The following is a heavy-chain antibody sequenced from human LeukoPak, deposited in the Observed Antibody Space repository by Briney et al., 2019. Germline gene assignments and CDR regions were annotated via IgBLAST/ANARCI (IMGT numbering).Heavy chain of an antibody. J-gene: IGHJ6*04. CDR1: GGTFSSYA. CDR3: ARRAGEGSYYNGDYYYYCGMDV. D-gene: IGHD3-10*01. Sequence: ASVKVSCKASGGTFSSYAISWVRQAPGQGLEWMGGIIPIFGTANYAQKFQGRVTITADKSTSTAYMELSSLRSEDTAVYYCARRAGEGSYYNGDYYYYCGMDVWGKGTTVTVSS. V-gene: IGHV1-69*06. CDR2: IIPIFGTA.